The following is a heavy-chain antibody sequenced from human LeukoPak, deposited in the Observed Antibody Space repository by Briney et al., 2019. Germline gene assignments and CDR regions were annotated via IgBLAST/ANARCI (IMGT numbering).Heavy chain of an antibody. CDR3: ARSLLGDWNGFDY. D-gene: IGHD1-1*01. CDR2: IYPGDSDT. J-gene: IGHJ4*02. Sequence: GESLKFPGRGPGYSFTNYWIGWVGQIPGKGLEWMGIIYPGDSDTRYSPSFQDQVTISADKSISTAYLQWCSLEASDTAMYYCARSLLGDWNGFDYWGQGTLVTVSS. V-gene: IGHV5-51*01. CDR1: GYSFTNYW.